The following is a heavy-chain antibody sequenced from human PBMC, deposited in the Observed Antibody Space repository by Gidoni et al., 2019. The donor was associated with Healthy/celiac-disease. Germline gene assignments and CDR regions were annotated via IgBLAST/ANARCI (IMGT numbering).Heavy chain of an antibody. CDR1: GGSISSGCYY. J-gene: IGHJ4*02. CDR2: IYYSGST. CDR3: AREVLHYYDSSGYFFDY. V-gene: IGHV4-31*03. Sequence: QVQLQESGPGLVKPSQTLSLTCTVSGGSISSGCYYWSWIRQHPGKGLEWIGYIYYSGSTYYNPSLKSRVTISVDTSKNQFSLKLSSVTAADTAVYYCAREVLHYYDSSGYFFDYWGQGTLVTVSS. D-gene: IGHD3-22*01.